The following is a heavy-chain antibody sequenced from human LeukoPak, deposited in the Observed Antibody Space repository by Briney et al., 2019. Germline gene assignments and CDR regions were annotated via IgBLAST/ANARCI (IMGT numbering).Heavy chain of an antibody. V-gene: IGHV3-74*01. CDR1: GFTFSSYS. D-gene: IGHD6-13*01. J-gene: IGHJ4*02. Sequence: GGSLRLSCAASGFTFSSYSMNWVRQAPGKGLVWVSRINSDGSGTTYADSVKGRFTVSRDNAKNTLYLQMNSLRVEDTAMYYCTRVFAGDEYSSSGYWGQGTLVTVSS. CDR2: INSDGSGT. CDR3: TRVFAGDEYSSSGY.